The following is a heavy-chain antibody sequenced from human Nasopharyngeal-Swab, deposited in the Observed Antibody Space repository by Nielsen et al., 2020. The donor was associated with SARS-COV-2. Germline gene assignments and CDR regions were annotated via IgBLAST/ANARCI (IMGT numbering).Heavy chain of an antibody. Sequence: ESLKISCAASGFTFSRYSMVWIRQPPGKGLEWIGNIYYNGNTYQNPSLKSRLTISVDKSKNQFSLQLSSVTAADTAVYYCVRSSSWYYFDYWAQGTQVTVSS. D-gene: IGHD6-13*01. J-gene: IGHJ4*02. V-gene: IGHV4-38-2*01. CDR3: VRSSSWYYFDY. CDR1: GFTFSRYS. CDR2: IYYNGNT.